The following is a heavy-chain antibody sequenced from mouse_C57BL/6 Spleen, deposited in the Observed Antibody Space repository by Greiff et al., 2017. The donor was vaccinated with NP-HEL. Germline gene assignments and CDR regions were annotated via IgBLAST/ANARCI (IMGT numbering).Heavy chain of an antibody. CDR1: GYTFTSYG. CDR3: ARCGTVVPYAMDY. D-gene: IGHD1-1*01. J-gene: IGHJ4*01. CDR2: IYPRSGNT. Sequence: VQLQQSGAELARPGASVKLSCKASGYTFTSYGISWVKQRTGQGLEWIGEIYPRSGNTYYNEKFKGKATLTADKSSSTAYMELRSLTSEDYAVYFCARCGTVVPYAMDYWGQGTSVTVSS. V-gene: IGHV1-81*01.